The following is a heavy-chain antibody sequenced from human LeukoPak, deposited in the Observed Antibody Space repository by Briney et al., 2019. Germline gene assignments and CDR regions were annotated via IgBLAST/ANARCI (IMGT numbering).Heavy chain of an antibody. J-gene: IGHJ4*02. CDR2: IYYSGST. CDR1: GGSISSSSYY. CDR3: ARCGGSLFDY. Sequence: SETLSLTCTVSGGSISSSSYYWGWIRQPPGKGLEWIGSIYYSGSTYYNPSLKSRVTISVDTSKNQFSLTLSSVTAADTAVYYCARCGGSLFDYWGQGTLVTVSS. D-gene: IGHD2-15*01. V-gene: IGHV4-39*01.